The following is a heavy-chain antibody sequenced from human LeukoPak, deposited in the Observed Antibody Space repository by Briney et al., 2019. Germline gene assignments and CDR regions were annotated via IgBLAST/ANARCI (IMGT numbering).Heavy chain of an antibody. CDR3: ARELSYSSSWYRPYNWFDP. J-gene: IGHJ5*02. V-gene: IGHV3-30*03. Sequence: GGSLRLSCAASGFTFSSNYMSWVRQAPGKGLEWVAVISYDGSNKYYADSVKGRFTISRDNSKNTLYLQMNSLRAEDTAVYYCARELSYSSSWYRPYNWFDPWGRGTLVTVSS. D-gene: IGHD6-13*01. CDR1: GFTFSSNY. CDR2: ISYDGSNK.